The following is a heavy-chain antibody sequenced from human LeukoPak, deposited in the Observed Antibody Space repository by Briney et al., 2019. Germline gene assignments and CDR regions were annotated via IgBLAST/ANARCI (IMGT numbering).Heavy chain of an antibody. J-gene: IGHJ6*02. CDR1: GFSFSTYS. Sequence: GGSLRLSCAAAGFSFSTYSMNWVRQTPGKGLEWVSSISRTSRYIYYADSVKGRFTLSRDNGKNSLYLQMNSLRAEDTAVYYCARGGMGANSQEYFYYGMDVWGQGTTVTVSS. CDR2: ISRTSRYI. V-gene: IGHV3-21*01. CDR3: ARGGMGANSQEYFYYGMDV. D-gene: IGHD2-8*01.